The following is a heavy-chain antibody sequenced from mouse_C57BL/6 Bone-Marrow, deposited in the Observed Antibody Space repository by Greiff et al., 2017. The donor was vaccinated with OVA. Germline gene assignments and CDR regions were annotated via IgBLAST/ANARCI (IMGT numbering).Heavy chain of an antibody. CDR1: GYTFTSYW. D-gene: IGHD1-1*01. J-gene: IGHJ1*03. CDR2: IHPNSGST. Sequence: QVQLQQPGAELVKPGASVKLSCKASGYTFTSYWMHWVKQRPGQGLEWIGMIHPNSGSTNYNEKFKSKATLTVDKSSSTAYMQRSSLTSEDSAVYYCARFSITTVVAWYFDVWGTGTTVTVSS. CDR3: ARFSITTVVAWYFDV. V-gene: IGHV1-64*01.